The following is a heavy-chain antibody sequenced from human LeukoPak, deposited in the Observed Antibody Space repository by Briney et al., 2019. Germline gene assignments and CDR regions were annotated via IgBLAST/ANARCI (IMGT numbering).Heavy chain of an antibody. CDR3: ARDRRYCTTTSCYAWPYFYGMDV. CDR2: ISHDDSDD. CDR1: GYSFINYG. Sequence: GGSLRLSCAASGYSFINYGLHWVRQAPGKGLEWVAVISHDDSDDYYADSVRGRFTISRDRPNNMLYLQMNSLTAADTAVYYCARDRRYCTTTSCYAWPYFYGMDVWGQGTTVIVSS. V-gene: IGHV3-30*03. D-gene: IGHD2-2*01. J-gene: IGHJ6*02.